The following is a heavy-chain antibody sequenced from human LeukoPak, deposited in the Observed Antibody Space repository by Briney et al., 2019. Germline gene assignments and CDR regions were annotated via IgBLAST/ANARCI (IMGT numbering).Heavy chain of an antibody. CDR1: GGSISRDY. J-gene: IGHJ5*02. CDR3: ARQKAANCFDP. D-gene: IGHD2-15*01. V-gene: IGHV4-4*09. Sequence: PSETLSLTCTVSGGSISRDYWSWIRQPPGKGLGWIGYIYTSGSNHYNPSLKSRVTISGDTSKNQFSLKLSSVTAADTAVYYCARQKAANCFDPWGQGTPVTVSS. CDR2: IYTSGSN.